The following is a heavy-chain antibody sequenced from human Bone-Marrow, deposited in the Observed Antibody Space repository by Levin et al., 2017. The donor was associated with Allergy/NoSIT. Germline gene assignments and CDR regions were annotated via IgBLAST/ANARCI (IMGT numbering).Heavy chain of an antibody. V-gene: IGHV3-7*01. D-gene: IGHD5-24*01. J-gene: IGHJ5*02. CDR3: ARDQFRRATIGARWFDP. CDR2: IKKDGSEK. CDR1: GFTFSNSW. Sequence: GESLKISCAASGFTFSNSWMSWVRQTPGKGLEWVANIKKDGSEKYYVNSVKGRFTISRNNAKNSLYVQMNSLRAEDTAVYYCARDQFRRATIGARWFDPWGQGTLVIVSS.